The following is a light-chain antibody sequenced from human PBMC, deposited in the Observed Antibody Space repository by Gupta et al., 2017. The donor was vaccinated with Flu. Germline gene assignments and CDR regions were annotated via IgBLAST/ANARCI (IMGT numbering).Light chain of an antibody. V-gene: IGLV2-23*01. CDR1: SSDVGGYNL. Sequence: IIISCTGTSSDVGGYNLVSWYQQHPGKAPKLMIYEGSKRPSGVSNRFSGSKSGNTASLTISGLQAEDEADYYCCSYAGSSTYVVFGGGTKLTVL. CDR2: EGS. J-gene: IGLJ2*01. CDR3: CSYAGSSTYVV.